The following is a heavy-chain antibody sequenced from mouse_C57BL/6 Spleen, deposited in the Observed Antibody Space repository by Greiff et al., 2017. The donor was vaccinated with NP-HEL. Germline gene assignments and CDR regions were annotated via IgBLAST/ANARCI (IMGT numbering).Heavy chain of an antibody. J-gene: IGHJ1*03. D-gene: IGHD1-1*01. CDR2: ISYDGSN. CDR3: ASIPYYGSSSWDFDG. CDR1: GYSITSGYY. Sequence: EVKLMESGPGLVKPSQSLSLTCSVTGYSITSGYYWNWIRQFPGDKLEWMGYISYDGSNNYNPSLKNRTSITRDTSTNQFFPKLNSVTTEDTATSYFASIPYYGSSSWDFDGWGTGTTVTVAS. V-gene: IGHV3-6*01.